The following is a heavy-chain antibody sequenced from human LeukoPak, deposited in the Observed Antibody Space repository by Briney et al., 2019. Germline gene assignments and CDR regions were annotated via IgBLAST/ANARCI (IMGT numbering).Heavy chain of an antibody. V-gene: IGHV1-18*01. CDR1: GYSFTSYG. CDR2: ISAYNGNT. J-gene: IGHJ6*03. D-gene: IGHD2-2*01. CDR3: ATGVVSRGGFDYYYYMDV. Sequence: ASVKVSCKASGYSFTSYGISWVRQAPGQGLEWMGWISAYNGNTNYPQKLQGRVTMTTDTSTSTAYMELRSLRSEDTAVYYCATGVVSRGGFDYYYYMDVWGKGTTVTVSS.